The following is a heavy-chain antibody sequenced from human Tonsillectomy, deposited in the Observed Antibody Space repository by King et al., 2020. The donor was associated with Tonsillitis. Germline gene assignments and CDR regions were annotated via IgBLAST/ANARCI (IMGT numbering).Heavy chain of an antibody. V-gene: IGHV4-39*02. J-gene: IGHJ4*01. Sequence: LQLQESGPGLVKPSETLSLTCTVSGGSISSSSYYWGWIRQPPGKGLEWIGTIYYSGSTYYNPSLKSRVSISVEKSKNHFSLKLSSVTAADTAVYYCALNFYGSGSCNRASEYWGQGTLVTVSS. CDR1: GGSISSSSYY. CDR3: ALNFYGSGSCNRASEY. CDR2: IYYSGST. D-gene: IGHD3-10*01.